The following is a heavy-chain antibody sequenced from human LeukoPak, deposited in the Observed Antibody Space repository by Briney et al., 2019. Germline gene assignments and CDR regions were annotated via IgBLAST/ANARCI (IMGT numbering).Heavy chain of an antibody. Sequence: SETLSLTCTVSGGSLSSYYGSWIRQPPGPGLGGFGYIYYSGSTNYNPSLKSRVTISVDTSKNQFSLKLSSVTAADTAVYYCARTPRWGCSGGSCYLDYWGQGTLVTVSS. J-gene: IGHJ4*02. V-gene: IGHV4-59*01. D-gene: IGHD2-15*01. CDR3: ARTPRWGCSGGSCYLDY. CDR1: GGSLSSYY. CDR2: IYYSGST.